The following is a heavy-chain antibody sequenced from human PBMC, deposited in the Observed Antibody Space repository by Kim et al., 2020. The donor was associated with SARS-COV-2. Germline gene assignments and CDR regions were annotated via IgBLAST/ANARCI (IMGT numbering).Heavy chain of an antibody. CDR1: GFTFSSYA. Sequence: GGSLRLSCAASGFTFSSYAMHWVRQAPGKGLEWVAVISYDGSNKYYADSVKGRFTISRDNSKKTLYLQMNSLRAEDTAVYYCARDPAAYFRFDYWGQGTLVTVSS. J-gene: IGHJ4*02. V-gene: IGHV3-30*04. CDR3: ARDPAAYFRFDY. D-gene: IGHD3-9*01. CDR2: ISYDGSNK.